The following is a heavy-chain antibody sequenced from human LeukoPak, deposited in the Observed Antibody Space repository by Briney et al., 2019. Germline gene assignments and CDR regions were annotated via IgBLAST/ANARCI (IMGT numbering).Heavy chain of an antibody. CDR2: ISSSSYT. Sequence: GGSLRLSCAASGFTFSDYYMSWIRQAPGKGLEWVSYISSSSYTNYADSVKGRLTISRDNAKNSLYLQMNSLRAEDTAVYYCARLWFGELFRWFDPWGQGTLVTVSS. CDR3: ARLWFGELFRWFDP. V-gene: IGHV3-11*03. J-gene: IGHJ5*02. CDR1: GFTFSDYY. D-gene: IGHD3-10*01.